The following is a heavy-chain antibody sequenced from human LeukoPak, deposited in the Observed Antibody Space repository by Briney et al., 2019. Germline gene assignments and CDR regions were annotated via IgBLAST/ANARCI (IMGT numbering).Heavy chain of an antibody. CDR1: GFTFSNSW. Sequence: GGSLRLSCAASGFTFSNSWLHWVRQAPGKGLVWVSRINERGSSTSYADSVKGRFTISRDNAKNTLYLQMNSLRAEDTAVYYCAKDPYTSWDQGTLVTVSS. CDR3: AKDPYTS. J-gene: IGHJ5*02. V-gene: IGHV3-74*01. CDR2: INERGSST. D-gene: IGHD2-2*02.